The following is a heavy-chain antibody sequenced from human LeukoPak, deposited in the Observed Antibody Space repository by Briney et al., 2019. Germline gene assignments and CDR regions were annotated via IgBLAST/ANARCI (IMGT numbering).Heavy chain of an antibody. Sequence: GGSLRLSCAASGFTFSSYAMSWVRQAPGKGLEWVSAISGSGGSTYYADSVKGRFTISRDNSKNTLYLQMDSLRAEDTAVYYCAKDEYYDSSGYSIFDYWGQGTLVAVSS. CDR1: GFTFSSYA. CDR3: AKDEYYDSSGYSIFDY. D-gene: IGHD3-22*01. V-gene: IGHV3-23*01. CDR2: ISGSGGST. J-gene: IGHJ4*02.